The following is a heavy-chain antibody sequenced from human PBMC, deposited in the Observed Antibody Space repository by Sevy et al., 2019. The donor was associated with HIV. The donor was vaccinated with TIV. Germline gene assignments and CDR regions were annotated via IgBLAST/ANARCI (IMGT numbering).Heavy chain of an antibody. Sequence: GGSLRLSCAASGFAFSNYYAMHWVRQAPGKGLEWVALISYDGSDTYYADSVKGRFTVSRDQFKNTLFLQMNSLTTEDTAVYYCARPRANYVDHYFFYAMDVWGQGTTVTVSS. CDR1: GFAFSNYYA. J-gene: IGHJ6*02. D-gene: IGHD4-17*01. CDR3: ARPRANYVDHYFFYAMDV. V-gene: IGHV3-30-3*01. CDR2: ISYDGSDT.